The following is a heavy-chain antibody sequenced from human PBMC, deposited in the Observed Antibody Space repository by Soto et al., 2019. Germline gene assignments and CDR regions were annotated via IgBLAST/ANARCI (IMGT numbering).Heavy chain of an antibody. V-gene: IGHV1-46*01. J-gene: IGHJ4*02. CDR2: INPSANNT. D-gene: IGHD3-16*02. CDR3: ARGPHSYYDYIWGSYRSTAPFDY. Sequence: ASVKVSCKASGYTFISYYMHWVRQAPGQGLEWMGIINPSANNTNYEQKFQGRVTMTRNTSISTAYMELSSLRSEDTAVYYCARGPHSYYDYIWGSYRSTAPFDYWGQGTLVTVSS. CDR1: GYTFISYY.